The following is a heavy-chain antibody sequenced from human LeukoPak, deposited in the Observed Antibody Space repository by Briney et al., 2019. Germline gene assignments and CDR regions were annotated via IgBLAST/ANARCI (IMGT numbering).Heavy chain of an antibody. CDR3: AREGYGSGRRLGMDV. CDR1: GYTFSSYY. Sequence: ASVKVPCKTSGYTFSSYYIHWVRQAPGQGLEWMGIINPSGGSATYAQKIQGRVTLTRDTSTSTVYMELSSLRSDDTSVYYCAREGYGSGRRLGMDVWGQGTTVTVSS. D-gene: IGHD3-10*01. J-gene: IGHJ6*02. CDR2: INPSGGSA. V-gene: IGHV1-46*01.